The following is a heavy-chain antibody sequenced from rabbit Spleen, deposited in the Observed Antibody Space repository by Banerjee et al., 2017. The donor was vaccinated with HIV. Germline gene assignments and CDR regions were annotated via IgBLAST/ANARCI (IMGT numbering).Heavy chain of an antibody. D-gene: IGHD1-1*01. CDR1: GFSFSSSYH. J-gene: IGHJ6*01. CDR2: MYPDGVGST. CDR3: ARDTSTSFSTYGMDL. V-gene: IGHV1S40*01. Sequence: QSLEESGGDLVKPGASLTLTCTASGFSFSSSYHMCWVRQAPGKGLEWIGCMYPDGVGSTAYASWAKGRFTISKTSSTTVTLQMTSLTAADTATYFCARDTSTSFSTYGMDLWGPGTLVTVS.